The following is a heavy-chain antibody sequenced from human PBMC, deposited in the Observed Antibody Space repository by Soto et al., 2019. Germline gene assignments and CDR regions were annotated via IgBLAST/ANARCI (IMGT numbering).Heavy chain of an antibody. J-gene: IGHJ6*02. D-gene: IGHD4-4*01. Sequence: SVKVSCKXSGGTFSSYAISWVRQAPGQGLEWMGGIIPIFGTANYAQKFQGRVTITADESTSTAYMELSSLRSEDTAVYYCARPFALVTTKGGMDVWGQGTTVTVSS. V-gene: IGHV1-69*13. CDR2: IIPIFGTA. CDR3: ARPFALVTTKGGMDV. CDR1: GGTFSSYA.